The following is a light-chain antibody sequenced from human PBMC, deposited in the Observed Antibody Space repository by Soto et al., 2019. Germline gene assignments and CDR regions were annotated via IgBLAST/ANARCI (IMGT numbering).Light chain of an antibody. Sequence: QAVVTQPPSVSGAPGQRVTFSCTGSSSNIGAGYDVHWYQQLPGTAPKLLIYANTNRPSGVPDRFSGSKSGTSASLAITGLQAEDEADYYCQSYDTSLSAYVFAAGTKLTVL. J-gene: IGLJ1*01. V-gene: IGLV1-40*01. CDR1: SSNIGAGYD. CDR2: ANT. CDR3: QSYDTSLSAYV.